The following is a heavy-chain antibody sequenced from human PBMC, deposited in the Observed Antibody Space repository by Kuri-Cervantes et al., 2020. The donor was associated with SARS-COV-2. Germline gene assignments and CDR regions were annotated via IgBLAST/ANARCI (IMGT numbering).Heavy chain of an antibody. CDR3: ARDFIGSSSFDY. CDR2: ISYDGSNK. CDR1: GFTFSSYA. Sequence: GESLKISCAASGFTFSSYAMHWVRQAPGKGLEWVAVISYDGSNKYYADSVKGRFTISRDNSKNTLYLQMNSLRAEDTAVYYCARDFIGSSSFDYWGQEPWSPSPQ. D-gene: IGHD6-6*01. V-gene: IGHV3-30*04. J-gene: IGHJ4*01.